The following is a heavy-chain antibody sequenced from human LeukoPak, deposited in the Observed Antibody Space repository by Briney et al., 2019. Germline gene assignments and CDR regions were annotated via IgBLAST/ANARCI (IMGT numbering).Heavy chain of an antibody. CDR1: GYSISSGYY. CDR3: ARGVIERGFDP. V-gene: IGHV4-38-2*02. CDR2: IYHSGST. D-gene: IGHD3-22*01. Sequence: ASETLSLTCTVSGYSISSGYYWGWIRQPPGKGLEWIGSIYHSGSTYYNPSLKSRVAISVDTSKNQFSLKLSSVTAADTAVYYCARGVIERGFDPWGQGTLVTVS. J-gene: IGHJ5*02.